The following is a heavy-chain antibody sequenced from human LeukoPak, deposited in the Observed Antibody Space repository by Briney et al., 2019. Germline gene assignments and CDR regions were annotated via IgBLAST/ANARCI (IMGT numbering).Heavy chain of an antibody. V-gene: IGHV2-5*02. J-gene: IGHJ4*02. CDR1: GFLLSTSGVG. Sequence: SGPTLVNPTQTLTLTCTFSGFLLSTSGVGVGWIRQPPGKALEWLALIYWDDDKRYSPSLKSRLTITKDTSKNQVVLTMTNMDPVDTATYYCAHRRLYYDSSGYYYAPFDYWGQGTLVTVSS. CDR2: IYWDDDK. D-gene: IGHD3-22*01. CDR3: AHRRLYYDSSGYYYAPFDY.